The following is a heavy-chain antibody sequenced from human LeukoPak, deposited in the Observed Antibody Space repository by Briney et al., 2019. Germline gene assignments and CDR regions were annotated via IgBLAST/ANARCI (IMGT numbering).Heavy chain of an antibody. CDR1: GFTFSSYG. CDR3: ARVSLSSGCLSN. CDR2: IRYDGSNK. D-gene: IGHD6-19*01. J-gene: IGHJ4*02. V-gene: IGHV3-30*02. Sequence: PGESLRLSCAASGFTFSSYGMHWVRQAPGKGLEWVAFIRYDGSNKYYADSVKGRFTISSDNAKNTLFLQMNGLRAEDTAVYYCARVSLSSGCLSNWGQGTLVTVSS.